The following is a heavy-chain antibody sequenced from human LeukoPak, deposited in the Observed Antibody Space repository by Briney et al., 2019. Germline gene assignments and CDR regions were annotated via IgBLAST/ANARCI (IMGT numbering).Heavy chain of an antibody. CDR1: GFTFSSYA. Sequence: PGRSLRLSCAASGFTFSSYAMHWVRQAPGKGLEWVAVISYDGSNKYYADSVKGRFTISRDNSKNTLYLQMNSLRAEGTAVYYCARDETGYWGQGTLVTVSS. CDR2: ISYDGSNK. CDR3: ARDETGY. V-gene: IGHV3-30-3*01. D-gene: IGHD3-9*01. J-gene: IGHJ4*02.